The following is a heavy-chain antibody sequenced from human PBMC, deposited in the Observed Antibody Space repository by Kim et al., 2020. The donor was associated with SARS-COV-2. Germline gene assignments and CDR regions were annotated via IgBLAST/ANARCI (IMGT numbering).Heavy chain of an antibody. CDR3: ARVGYDSSGYYSRGGWFDP. J-gene: IGHJ5*02. CDR2: IYYSGST. Sequence: SETLSLTCTVSGGSISSYYWSWIRQPPGKGLEWIGYIYYSGSTNYNPSLKSRVTISVDTSKNQFSLKLSSVTAADTAVYYCARVGYDSSGYYSRGGWFDPWGQGTLVTVSS. D-gene: IGHD3-22*01. V-gene: IGHV4-59*13. CDR1: GGSISSYY.